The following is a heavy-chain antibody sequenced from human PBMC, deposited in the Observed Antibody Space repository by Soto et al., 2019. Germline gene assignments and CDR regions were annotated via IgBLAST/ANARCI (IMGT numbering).Heavy chain of an antibody. CDR3: AKELAYCSGGSCYDLGAFDI. V-gene: IGHV3-9*01. J-gene: IGHJ3*02. D-gene: IGHD2-15*01. CDR2: ISWNSGSI. CDR1: GFTFDDYA. Sequence: EVQLVESGGGLVQPGRSLRLSCVASGFTFDDYAMHWVRQAPGKGLEWVSGISWNSGSIGYADSVKGRFTISRDNAKNSLYLQMNSLRAEDTALYYCAKELAYCSGGSCYDLGAFDIWGQGTMVTVSS.